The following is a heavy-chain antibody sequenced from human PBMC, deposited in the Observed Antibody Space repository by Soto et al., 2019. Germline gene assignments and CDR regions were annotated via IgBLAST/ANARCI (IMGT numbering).Heavy chain of an antibody. CDR1: GVSFSSYA. V-gene: IGHV3-23*01. J-gene: IGHJ4*02. Sequence: DVQLLESGGGLVQPGGSLRLSCAASGVSFSSYAMVWVRQAPGQGLEWVAVLSATGGRSYFADPVQGRFTLSRDNSKNVLSLEMNSLRAADAAIYFCAKGSIEYSAAVDNWGQGTLVVVSS. D-gene: IGHD5-12*01. CDR3: AKGSIEYSAAVDN. CDR2: LSATGGRS.